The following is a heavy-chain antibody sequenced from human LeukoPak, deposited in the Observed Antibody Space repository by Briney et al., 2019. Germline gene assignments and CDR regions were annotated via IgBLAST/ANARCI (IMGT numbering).Heavy chain of an antibody. D-gene: IGHD3-9*01. CDR3: ARVQRYFDWLLPDDDFDI. J-gene: IGHJ3*02. V-gene: IGHV1-2*02. CDR1: GYTFTGYY. Sequence: ASVKVSCKASGYTFTGYYMHWVRHAPGQGLEWMGWINPNSGGTNYAQKFQGRVTMTRDTSISTAYMELSRLRSDDTAEYYCARVQRYFDWLLPDDDFDIWGQGTMVTVSS. CDR2: INPNSGGT.